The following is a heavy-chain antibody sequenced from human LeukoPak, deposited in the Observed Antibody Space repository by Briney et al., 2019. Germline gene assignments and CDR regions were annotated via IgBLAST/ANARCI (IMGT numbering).Heavy chain of an antibody. CDR2: ISSSSSYI. D-gene: IGHD3-3*01. CDR1: GFTFSSYS. CDR3: AKPWSGYHQEFDY. Sequence: PGGSLRLSCAASGFTFSSYSMNWVRQAPGKGLEWVSSISSSSSYIYYADSVKGRFTISRGNSKNTLYLQMNSLRAEDTAVYYCAKPWSGYHQEFDYWGQGTLVTVSS. V-gene: IGHV3-21*04. J-gene: IGHJ4*02.